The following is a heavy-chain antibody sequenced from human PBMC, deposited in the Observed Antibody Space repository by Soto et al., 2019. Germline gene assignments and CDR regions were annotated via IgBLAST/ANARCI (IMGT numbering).Heavy chain of an antibody. J-gene: IGHJ6*02. CDR1: GFTFSSYG. CDR3: ARDYHGMDV. CDR2: IWYDGSNK. Sequence: QVQLVESGGGVVQPGRSLRLSCAASGFTFSSYGMHWVRQAPGKGLEWVAVIWYDGSNKYYADSVKGRFTISRDNSKNTLYLQMNSLRAEDTAVYYCARDYHGMDVWGQGTTVTVSS. V-gene: IGHV3-33*01.